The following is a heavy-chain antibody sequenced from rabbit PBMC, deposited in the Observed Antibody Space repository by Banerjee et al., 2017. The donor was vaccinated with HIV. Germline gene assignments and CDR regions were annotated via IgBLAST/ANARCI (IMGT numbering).Heavy chain of an antibody. CDR3: AREDYVGYADYGYANYFNL. J-gene: IGHJ4*01. CDR2: IDAGSSGST. V-gene: IGHV1S40*01. D-gene: IGHD6-1*01. CDR1: GFSFSSSYW. Sequence: QSLEESGGDLVKPGASLTLTCTASGFSFSSSYWISWVRQAPGKGLEWIACIDAGSSGSTYYASWAKGRFTISKTSSTTVTLQMTSLTAADTATYFCAREDYVGYADYGYANYFNLWGQGTLVTVS.